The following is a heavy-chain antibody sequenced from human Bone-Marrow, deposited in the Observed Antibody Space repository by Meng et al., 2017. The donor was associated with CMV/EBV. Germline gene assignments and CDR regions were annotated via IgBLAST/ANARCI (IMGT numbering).Heavy chain of an antibody. CDR2: IIPIFGTA. J-gene: IGHJ6*02. CDR1: GGTFSSYA. Sequence: SVKVSCKASGGTFSSYAISWVRQAPGQGLEWMGGIIPIFGTANYAQKFQGRVTITTDESTSTAYMELSSLRSDDTAVYYCARATGYSYGYPRGSRFYYCMDVWGQGTTVTVSS. CDR3: ARATGYSYGYPRGSRFYYCMDV. V-gene: IGHV1-69*05. D-gene: IGHD5-18*01.